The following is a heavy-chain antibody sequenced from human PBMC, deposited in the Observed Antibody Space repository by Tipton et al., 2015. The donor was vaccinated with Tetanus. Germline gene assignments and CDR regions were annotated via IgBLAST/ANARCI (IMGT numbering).Heavy chain of an antibody. Sequence: VQLVQSGAEVKKPGASVKVSCKASGYTFTHYGVNWVRQAPGQGLEWMGWISPFNDNVNYAEKFQGRLTMTTDRSTATVYMDLRSLRSDDTAVYYCARGRGLGPHEYFEHWGQGTLVTVSS. V-gene: IGHV1-18*01. J-gene: IGHJ5*02. D-gene: IGHD3/OR15-3a*01. CDR2: ISPFNDNV. CDR3: ARGRGLGPHEYFEH. CDR1: GYTFTHYG.